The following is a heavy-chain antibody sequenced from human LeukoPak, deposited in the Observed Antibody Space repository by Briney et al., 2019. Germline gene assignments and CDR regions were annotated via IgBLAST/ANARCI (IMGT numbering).Heavy chain of an antibody. CDR3: ARTTRVGTTLYYYMDV. CDR2: INPNSGGT. CDR1: GYTFTDYY. V-gene: IGHV1-2*02. Sequence: ASVKVSCKASGYTFTDYYIHWVRQAPGQGLEWMGWINPNSGGTNYAQNSQGRVTMTRDTSISTAYMELSRLRSDDTAVYYCARTTRVGTTLYYYMDVWGKGTTVTVSS. J-gene: IGHJ6*03. D-gene: IGHD1-26*01.